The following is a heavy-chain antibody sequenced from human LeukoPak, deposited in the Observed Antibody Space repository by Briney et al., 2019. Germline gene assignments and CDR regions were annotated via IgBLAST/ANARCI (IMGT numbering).Heavy chain of an antibody. J-gene: IGHJ4*02. D-gene: IGHD1-7*01. Sequence: ASVNVSRSSSASTFTSYSISWVRHAPGPGLEWMGWISAYNGNTNYAQELQGRVTMTTDTSTSTAYMELRSLRSDDTAVYYCARDRTGTPPDYWGQGTLVTVSS. CDR2: ISAYNGNT. CDR1: ASTFTSYS. CDR3: ARDRTGTPPDY. V-gene: IGHV1-18*01.